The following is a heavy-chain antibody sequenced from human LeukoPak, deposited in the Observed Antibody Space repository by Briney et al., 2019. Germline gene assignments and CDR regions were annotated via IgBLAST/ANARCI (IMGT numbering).Heavy chain of an antibody. D-gene: IGHD1-20*01. V-gene: IGHV3-7*01. Sequence: PGGSLRLSGAASGFTFSSYWMSWVRQAPGKGLEWVANIKQDGSEKYYVDSVKGRFTISRDNAKNSLYLQMNSLRAEDTAVYYCARDAYKWKSTPDYWGQGTLVTVSS. CDR2: IKQDGSEK. CDR1: GFTFSSYW. CDR3: ARDAYKWKSTPDY. J-gene: IGHJ4*02.